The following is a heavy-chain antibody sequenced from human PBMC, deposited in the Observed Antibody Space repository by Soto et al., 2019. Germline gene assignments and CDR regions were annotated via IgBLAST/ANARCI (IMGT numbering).Heavy chain of an antibody. CDR2: INPGGGST. CDR3: ARASSGATYAHFDH. D-gene: IGHD6-19*01. CDR1: GYTFTSYY. Sequence: ASVKVSCKASGYTFTSYYMHWVRQAPGQGLEWMGIINPGGGSTSYAQKFQGRVTMTRDTSTRKAYMELSSLRSEDTAVYYCARASSGATYAHFDHWGQGTLVTVSS. V-gene: IGHV1-46*01. J-gene: IGHJ4*02.